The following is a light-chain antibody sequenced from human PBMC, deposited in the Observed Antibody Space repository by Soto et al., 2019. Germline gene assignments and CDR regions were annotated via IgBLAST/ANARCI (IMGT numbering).Light chain of an antibody. Sequence: EIVLTQSPGTLSLSPGERATLSCRASQSDSSSYLAWYQQKPGQAPRLLIYGASSRATGIPDRFSGSGSGTDFTLTISRLEPEDFAVYYCQQYDNSPLTFGGGTKVEIK. CDR1: QSDSSSY. CDR2: GAS. V-gene: IGKV3-20*01. CDR3: QQYDNSPLT. J-gene: IGKJ4*01.